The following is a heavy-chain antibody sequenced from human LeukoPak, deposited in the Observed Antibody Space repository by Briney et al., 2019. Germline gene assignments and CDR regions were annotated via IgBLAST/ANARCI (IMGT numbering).Heavy chain of an antibody. CDR2: ISSNGGST. CDR1: GFTFSSYA. CDR3: ARARYYYDSSGSYFDY. Sequence: PGGSLRLSCAASGFTFSSYAMHWVRQAPGRGLEYVSAISSNGGSTYYANSVKGRFTISRDNSKNTLYLQMGSLRAEDMAVYYCARARYYYDSSGSYFDYWGQGTLVTVSS. V-gene: IGHV3-64*01. J-gene: IGHJ4*02. D-gene: IGHD3-22*01.